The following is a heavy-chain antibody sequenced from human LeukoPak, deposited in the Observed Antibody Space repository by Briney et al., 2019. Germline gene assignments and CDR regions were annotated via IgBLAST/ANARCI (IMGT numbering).Heavy chain of an antibody. CDR1: GFTFSSYA. D-gene: IGHD4-11*01. V-gene: IGHV3-23*01. J-gene: IGHJ4*02. CDR2: ISGSGGST. CDR3: AKDHTVTTGFDC. Sequence: PGGSLRLSCAASGFTFSSYAMSWVRQAPGKGLEWVSAISGSGGSTYYADSVKGRFTVSRDNSKNTLYLQMNSLRAEDTAVYYCAKDHTVTTGFDCWGQGTLVTVSS.